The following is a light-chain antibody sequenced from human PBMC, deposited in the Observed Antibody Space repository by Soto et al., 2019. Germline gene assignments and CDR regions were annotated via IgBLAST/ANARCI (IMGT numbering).Light chain of an antibody. J-gene: IGKJ1*01. V-gene: IGKV3-20*01. CDR1: ETIRSNY. Sequence: PGDRATLSCRASETIRSNYLGWYQQKAGQAPRLLIYEASSRATGIPDRFSGSGSGTDFTLTINRLEPEDFAVYFCQQYGSSPRTFGQGSKVEIK. CDR3: QQYGSSPRT. CDR2: EAS.